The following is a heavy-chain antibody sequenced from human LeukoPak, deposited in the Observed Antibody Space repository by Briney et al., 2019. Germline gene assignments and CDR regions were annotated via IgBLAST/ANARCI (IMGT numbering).Heavy chain of an antibody. CDR2: INHSGST. Sequence: SETLSLTCAVYGGSFSGYYWSWIRQPPGKGLEWIGEINHSGSTNYNPSLKSRVTISVDTSKNQFSLKLSSVTAADTAVYYCARYAYCGGDCYSLYYYYGMDVWGQGTTVTVSS. CDR3: ARYAYCGGDCYSLYYYYGMDV. V-gene: IGHV4-34*01. D-gene: IGHD2-21*02. J-gene: IGHJ6*02. CDR1: GGSFSGYY.